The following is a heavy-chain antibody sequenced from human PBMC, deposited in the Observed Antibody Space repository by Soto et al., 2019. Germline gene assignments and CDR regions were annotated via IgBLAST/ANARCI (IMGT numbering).Heavy chain of an antibody. CDR1: GGSFSGYY. Sequence: PSETLSLTCAVYGGSFSGYYWSWIRQPPGKGLEWIGEINHSGSTNYNPSLKSRVTMSVDTSKNQFSLKLSSVTAADTAVYYCARAAGQFLEWLIFDYWGQGTLVTVS. D-gene: IGHD3-3*01. CDR2: INHSGST. V-gene: IGHV4-34*01. CDR3: ARAAGQFLEWLIFDY. J-gene: IGHJ4*02.